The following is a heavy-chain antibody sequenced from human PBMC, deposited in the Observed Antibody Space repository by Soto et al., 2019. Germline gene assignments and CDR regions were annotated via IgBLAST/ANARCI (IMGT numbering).Heavy chain of an antibody. CDR1: GGSISSGNYY. CDR2: ISYSGST. V-gene: IGHV4-30-4*01. CDR3: ATMGTPATGLYFFDY. Sequence: QVQLQESGPGLVKPSQTLSLTCTVSGGSISSGNYYWSWIRQPPGKGLEWIGFISYSGSTYYSTSLKSRVTISVDTSKSQFSLNLSFVTAAVTSVYYCATMGTPATGLYFFDYWGQGSLVTVSS. J-gene: IGHJ4*02. D-gene: IGHD2-15*01.